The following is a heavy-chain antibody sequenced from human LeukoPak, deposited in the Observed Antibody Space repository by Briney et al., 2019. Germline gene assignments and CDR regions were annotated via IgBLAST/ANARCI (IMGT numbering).Heavy chain of an antibody. CDR1: GYTFTSSD. Sequence: SVKVSCKASGYTFTSSDINWVRQATGHGLGWMGWMNPNSGNTGYAQQSQGRVTITRNTTISTAYMERSSLRSEDTAVYYCARVVGSGWYIAARYYYMDVWGKGTTVTVYS. D-gene: IGHD6-19*01. J-gene: IGHJ6*03. CDR2: MNPNSGNT. CDR3: ARVVGSGWYIAARYYYMDV. V-gene: IGHV1-8*03.